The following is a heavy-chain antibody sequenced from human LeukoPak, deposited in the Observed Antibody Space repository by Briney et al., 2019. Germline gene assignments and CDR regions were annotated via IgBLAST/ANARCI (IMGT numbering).Heavy chain of an antibody. CDR3: ARQTQDYGAAC. Sequence: SETLSLTCTVSGGSISSGDYYWSWIRQPPGKGLEWIGYIYYSGSTYYNPSLKSRVTISVDTSKNHFSLKLSSVTAADTAVYSCARQTQDYGAACWGQGTLVTVSS. CDR2: IYYSGST. D-gene: IGHD4-17*01. CDR1: GGSISSGDYY. V-gene: IGHV4-30-4*01. J-gene: IGHJ4*02.